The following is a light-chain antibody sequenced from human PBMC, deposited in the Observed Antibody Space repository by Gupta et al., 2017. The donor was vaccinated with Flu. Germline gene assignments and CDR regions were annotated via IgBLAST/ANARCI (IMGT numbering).Light chain of an antibody. J-gene: IGKJ3*01. CDR3: QQLEYFPLFT. CDR1: QGISSS. V-gene: IGKV1-9*01. Sequence: DIRLTQSPSFMSASVGDRVTITCRATQGISSSLAWYQQKPGKAPKLLIYAASSLQSGVTSRFSGSGSEIEFILTISSRQLEDFATYFCQQLEYFPLFTFGHGTKVDVK. CDR2: AAS.